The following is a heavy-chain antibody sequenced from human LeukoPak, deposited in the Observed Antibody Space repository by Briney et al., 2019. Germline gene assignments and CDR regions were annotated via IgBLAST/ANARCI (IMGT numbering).Heavy chain of an antibody. J-gene: IGHJ5*02. CDR1: GDTFTSYD. CDR3: ARINYDYVWGSHRSPASHNWFDP. Sequence: ASVTVSCKASGDTFTSYDVNWGPQAPGPRLECRGWMNPKSGETGYAQKFQGRVTMTRNTSISTAYMELSSLRSEDTAVYYCARINYDYVWGSHRSPASHNWFDPWGQGTLVTVSS. D-gene: IGHD3-16*02. V-gene: IGHV1-8*01. CDR2: MNPKSGET.